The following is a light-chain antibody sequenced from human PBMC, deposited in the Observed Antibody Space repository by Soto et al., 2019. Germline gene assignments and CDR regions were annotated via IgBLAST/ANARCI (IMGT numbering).Light chain of an antibody. CDR1: RNIGPY. Sequence: ETVLTQSPASLSLSPGERATLSCRASRNIGPYLAWYQQKPGQAPRLLIYGASSRATGTPDRFSGSGSGTDFTLTINRLEPEDFALYYCQQYGSSPPTFGQGTKVDI. CDR2: GAS. J-gene: IGKJ1*01. V-gene: IGKV3-20*01. CDR3: QQYGSSPPT.